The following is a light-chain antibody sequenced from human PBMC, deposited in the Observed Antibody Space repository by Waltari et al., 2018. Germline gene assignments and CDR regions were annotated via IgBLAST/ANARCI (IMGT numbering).Light chain of an antibody. J-gene: IGKJ4*01. Sequence: EILMTQSPGIVSVSPGERVTISCRASHYVGSDLAWYQQRRVQAPRLLIYGASTRATGVPARFSGRGSGTEFALTISGLQSEDSAIYHCQHYHNQPRTFGGGTKVEV. V-gene: IGKV3-15*01. CDR1: HYVGSD. CDR2: GAS. CDR3: QHYHNQPRT.